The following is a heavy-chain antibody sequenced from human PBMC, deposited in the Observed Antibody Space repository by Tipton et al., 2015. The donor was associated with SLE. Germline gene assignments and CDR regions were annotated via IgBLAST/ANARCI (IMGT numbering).Heavy chain of an antibody. V-gene: IGHV3-30-3*01. Sequence: SLRLSCAASGFTFSNAWMNWVRQAPGMGLEWVAVISYDGSNKYYVDSVKGRFTISRDKSKNTLYLQMNSLRAEDTAVYYCARDPRRDAFDIWGQGTMVTVSS. J-gene: IGHJ3*02. CDR2: ISYDGSNK. CDR1: GFTFSNAW. CDR3: ARDPRRDAFDI.